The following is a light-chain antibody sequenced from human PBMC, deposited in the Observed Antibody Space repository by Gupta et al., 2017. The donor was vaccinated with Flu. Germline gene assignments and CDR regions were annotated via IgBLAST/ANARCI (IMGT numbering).Light chain of an antibody. CDR3: ATWIDALSGPV. CDR2: ANN. Sequence: TVSFTCSGGSSSIGSATVGWYQQVPGMAPRLLIFANNQRPAGVPGRFSGSKSGTSASLAISGLQPEDEGDYYCATWIDALSGPVFGGGTKLVVL. V-gene: IGLV1-44*01. CDR1: SSSIGSAT. J-gene: IGLJ2*01.